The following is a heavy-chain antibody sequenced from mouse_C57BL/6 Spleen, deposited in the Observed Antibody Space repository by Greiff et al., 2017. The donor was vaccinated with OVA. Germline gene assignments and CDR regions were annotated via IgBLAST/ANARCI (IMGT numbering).Heavy chain of an antibody. CDR3: AREGLRLPDY. Sequence: VQLQQPGAELVMPGASVKLSCKASGYTFTSYWMHWVKQRPGQGLEWIGEIDPSDSYTNYNQKFKGKSTLTVDKSSSTAYMQLSSLTSEDSAVYYCAREGLRLPDYWGQGTTLTVSS. D-gene: IGHD3-2*02. CDR2: IDPSDSYT. J-gene: IGHJ2*01. V-gene: IGHV1-69*01. CDR1: GYTFTSYW.